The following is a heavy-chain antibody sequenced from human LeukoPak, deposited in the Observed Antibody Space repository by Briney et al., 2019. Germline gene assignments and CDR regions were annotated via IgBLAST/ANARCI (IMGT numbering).Heavy chain of an antibody. CDR2: IYYSGST. CDR1: GGSISSHY. D-gene: IGHD3-16*01. CDR3: ARDALRYYFYYMDV. Sequence: SETLSLTCTVSGGSISSHYWSWIRQPPGKGLEWIGYIYYSGSTNYNPSLKSRVTISVDTSKNQFSLKLSSVTAADTAVYYCARDALRYYFYYMDVWGKGTTVTVSS. J-gene: IGHJ6*03. V-gene: IGHV4-59*11.